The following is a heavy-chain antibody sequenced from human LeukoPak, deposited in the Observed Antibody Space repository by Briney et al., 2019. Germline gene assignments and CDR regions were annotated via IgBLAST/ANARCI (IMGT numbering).Heavy chain of an antibody. Sequence: PSETLSLTRTVSVGSIGTYSWNCIRQPPGKGLEWSGYIYYSGTTNYNPSPKSRVTISVDTSKNQFSLKLSSVTAADTAVYYCAGHHPRNTVDFWGQGTRVTVSS. CDR1: VGSIGTYS. V-gene: IGHV4-59*01. D-gene: IGHD2/OR15-2a*01. J-gene: IGHJ4*02. CDR2: IYYSGTT. CDR3: AGHHPRNTVDF.